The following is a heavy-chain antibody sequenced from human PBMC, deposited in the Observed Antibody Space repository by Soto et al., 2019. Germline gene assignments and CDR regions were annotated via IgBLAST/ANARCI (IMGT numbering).Heavy chain of an antibody. D-gene: IGHD3-10*01. CDR3: AREAITMVRGVIIPGYNWFDP. V-gene: IGHV3-21*01. CDR1: GFTFSSYS. CDR2: ISSSSSYI. Sequence: GGSLRLSCAASGFTFSSYSMNWVRQAPGKGLEWVSSISSSSSYIYYADSVKGRFTISRDNAKNSLYLQMNSLRAEDTAVYYCAREAITMVRGVIIPGYNWFDPWGQGTLVTVSS. J-gene: IGHJ5*02.